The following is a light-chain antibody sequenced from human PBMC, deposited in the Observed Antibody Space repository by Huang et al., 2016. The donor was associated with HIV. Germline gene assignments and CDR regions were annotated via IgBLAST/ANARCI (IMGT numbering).Light chain of an antibody. CDR3: QQYERPPDT. CDR2: GAS. V-gene: IGKV3-20*01. Sequence: EIVLTQSPGNLSLSPGERATLSCRASQSVGIYFAWYQQKPGQAPRLLIYGASTRVTGIPDRFSGGGSGTDFTLSISRLEPEDFAVYYCQQYERPPDTFGPGTKVNIK. J-gene: IGKJ3*01. CDR1: QSVGIY.